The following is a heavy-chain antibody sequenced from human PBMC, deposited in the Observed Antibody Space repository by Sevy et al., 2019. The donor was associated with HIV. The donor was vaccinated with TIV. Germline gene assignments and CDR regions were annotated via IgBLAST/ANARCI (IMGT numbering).Heavy chain of an antibody. CDR2: ITGYSTDI. Sequence: GGSLRLSCAASEFTFNKYNMNWVRQAPGKGLEWVSTITGYSTDIYYADSVKGRFTISRDDAKNSLYLQMNGLRAEDTAIYYCARAEQTYFFDYWGQGTLVTVSS. CDR1: EFTFNKYN. CDR3: ARAEQTYFFDY. V-gene: IGHV3-21*06. J-gene: IGHJ4*02.